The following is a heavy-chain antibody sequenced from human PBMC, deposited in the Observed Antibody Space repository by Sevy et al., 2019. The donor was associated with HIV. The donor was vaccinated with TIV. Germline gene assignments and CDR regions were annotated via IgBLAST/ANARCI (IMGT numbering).Heavy chain of an antibody. CDR1: GGTFTTSV. V-gene: IGHV1-69*13. D-gene: IGHD6-19*01. Sequence: ASVKVSCKASGGTFTTSVISWVRHVPGQGLEWMGGIIPILGTTNYAQRFQYRVTITADESTKTAYMELSSLRSEDTAVYYWAREGGNGWYYFDNWGQATSVTVSS. J-gene: IGHJ4*02. CDR3: AREGGNGWYYFDN. CDR2: IIPILGTT.